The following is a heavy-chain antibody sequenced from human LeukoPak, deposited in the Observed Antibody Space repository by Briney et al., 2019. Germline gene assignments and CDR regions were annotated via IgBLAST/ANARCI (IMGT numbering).Heavy chain of an antibody. D-gene: IGHD4-17*01. Sequence: GGSLRLSCAASGFIFSSFAMTWVRQAPGKGLEWVSSITGGHYATYNTDSVKGRFTISRDNAKNTLYLQMNSLRADDTAIYYCTKDPNGDYIGAFDPWGQGTLVTVSS. CDR1: GFIFSSFA. V-gene: IGHV3-23*01. CDR2: ITGGHYAT. J-gene: IGHJ5*02. CDR3: TKDPNGDYIGAFDP.